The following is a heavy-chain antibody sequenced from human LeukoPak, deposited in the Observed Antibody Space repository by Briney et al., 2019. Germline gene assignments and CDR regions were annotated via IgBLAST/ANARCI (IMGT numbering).Heavy chain of an antibody. CDR1: GFTFNTYT. Sequence: GSLRLSCAASGFTFNTYTMNWVRQAPGKGLEWVSYISGSSGIIDYADSVRGRFTISRDNAKNSLYLQMNSLRAEDTAMYYCAKGTKPVMTIPDYWGQGILVTVSS. CDR3: AKGTKPVMTIPDY. V-gene: IGHV3-48*01. D-gene: IGHD1/OR15-1a*01. J-gene: IGHJ4*02. CDR2: ISGSSGII.